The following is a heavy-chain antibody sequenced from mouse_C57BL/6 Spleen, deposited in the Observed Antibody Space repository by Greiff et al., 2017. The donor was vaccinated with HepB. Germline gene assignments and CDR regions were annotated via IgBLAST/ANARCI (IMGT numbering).Heavy chain of an antibody. V-gene: IGHV1-80*01. J-gene: IGHJ4*01. CDR3: ARSRDPYAMDY. Sequence: VQLQQSGAELVKPGASVKISCKASGYAFSSYWMNWVKQRPGKGLEWIGQIYPGDGDTNYNGKFKGKATLTADKSSSTAYMQLSSLTSEDSAVYFCARSRDPYAMDYWGQGTSVTVSS. CDR1: GYAFSSYW. CDR2: IYPGDGDT.